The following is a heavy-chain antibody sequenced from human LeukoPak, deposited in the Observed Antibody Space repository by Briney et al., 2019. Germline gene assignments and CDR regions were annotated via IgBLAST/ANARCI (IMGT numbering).Heavy chain of an antibody. Sequence: GGSLRLSCVDSGFTFTNAWMSWVRQAPGKGLEWIGRIKSKTDGETTNYAEPVRGRFTISRDDSKSAVYLQMNSLKIEDTAVYYCTTDLGTYYHGSQRLIPIDYWGQGTLVTVSS. CDR1: GFTFTNAW. V-gene: IGHV3-15*01. CDR3: TTDLGTYYHGSQRLIPIDY. D-gene: IGHD3-10*01. J-gene: IGHJ4*02. CDR2: IKSKTDGETT.